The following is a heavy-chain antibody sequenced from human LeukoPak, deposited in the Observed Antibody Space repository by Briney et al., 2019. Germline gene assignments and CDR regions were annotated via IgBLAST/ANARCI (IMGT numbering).Heavy chain of an antibody. J-gene: IGHJ3*01. CDR2: MNPNNGFT. CDR1: GYPFINND. Sequence: ASVKVSCKTSGYPFINNDINWVRQAAGQGLEWLGWMNPNNGFTAYSQKSQGRVVMTRDASISTAYMELNDLRSEDTAVYYCARGIRGYCSGGTCYHAFDVWGQGTMVIVSS. V-gene: IGHV1-8*01. D-gene: IGHD2-15*01. CDR3: ARGIRGYCSGGTCYHAFDV.